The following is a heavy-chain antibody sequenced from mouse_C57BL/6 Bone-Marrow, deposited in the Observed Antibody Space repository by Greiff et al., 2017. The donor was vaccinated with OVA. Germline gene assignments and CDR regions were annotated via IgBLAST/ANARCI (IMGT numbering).Heavy chain of an antibody. CDR1: GFSLPSYG. V-gene: IGHV2-6*01. CDR3: ASEGYDGEASWFAY. CDR2: IWGVGST. Sequence: VQRVESGPGLVAPSQSLSITCTVSGFSLPSYGVDWVRQSTGKGLEWLGVIWGVGSTNYNSALKSRLSISKDNSKSQVFLKMNSLQTDDTAMYYWASEGYDGEASWFAYWGQGTLVTVSA. J-gene: IGHJ3*01. D-gene: IGHD2-2*01.